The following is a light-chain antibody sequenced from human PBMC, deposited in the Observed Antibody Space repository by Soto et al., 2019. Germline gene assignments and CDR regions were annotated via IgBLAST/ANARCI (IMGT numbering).Light chain of an antibody. V-gene: IGKV3-20*01. J-gene: IGKJ1*01. CDR2: DTS. Sequence: VLTQSPDTLSLSPGERAILSCRATETVGSNLAWFQQKPGQTPRLLIYDTSTRVPGIPARFRGTGYGRDFTLTISSLEPEDFAVYYCQQYGSSPQTFGQGTKVEIK. CDR3: QQYGSSPQT. CDR1: ETVGSN.